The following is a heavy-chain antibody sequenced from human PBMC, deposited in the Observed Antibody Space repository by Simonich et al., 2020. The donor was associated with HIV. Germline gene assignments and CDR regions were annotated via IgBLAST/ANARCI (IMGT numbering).Heavy chain of an antibody. CDR1: GGTFNNYT. V-gene: IGHV1-69*10. CDR3: ASLPSVDLVMVGAAYYFDY. D-gene: IGHD3-10*01. CDR2: VIPVLGVA. J-gene: IGHJ4*02. Sequence: QVQLVQSGAEVKKPGSSVKVSCKASGGTFNNYTINWVRQAPGQGLEWMGGVIPVLGVANYAQKCQGRVTITAHKSTSTGYMELSSLRSEDTAVYYCASLPSVDLVMVGAAYYFDYWGQGTPVTVSS.